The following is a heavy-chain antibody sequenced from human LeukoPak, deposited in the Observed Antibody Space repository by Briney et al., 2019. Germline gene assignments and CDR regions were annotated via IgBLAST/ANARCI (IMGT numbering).Heavy chain of an antibody. J-gene: IGHJ4*02. CDR3: AREGDQLLDYFDY. CDR2: ISGSSDYI. CDR1: GFTFSSYT. D-gene: IGHD2-2*01. V-gene: IGHV3-21*01. Sequence: GGSLRLSCAASGFTFSSYTINWVRQAPGKGLEWVSSISGSSDYIYYADSVKGRFTISRDNAKNSLYLQMNSLRAEDTAVYYCAREGDQLLDYFDYWGQGTLVTVSS.